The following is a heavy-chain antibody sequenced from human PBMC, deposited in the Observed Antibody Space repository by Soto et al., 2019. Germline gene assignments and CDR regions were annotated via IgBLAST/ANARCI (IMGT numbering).Heavy chain of an antibody. CDR1: GFTFSIYG. J-gene: IGHJ4*01. CDR3: AKETVEYYFDY. D-gene: IGHD3-3*01. CDR2: ISYDGSNK. V-gene: IGHV3-30*18. Sequence: QVQLVESGGGVVQPGRSLRLSCAASGFTFSIYGMHWVRQAPGKGLEWVAVISYDGSNKYYADSVKGRFTISRDNSKNTLYLQMNSLRGEDTAVYYCAKETVEYYFDYWGHGTLVTVSS.